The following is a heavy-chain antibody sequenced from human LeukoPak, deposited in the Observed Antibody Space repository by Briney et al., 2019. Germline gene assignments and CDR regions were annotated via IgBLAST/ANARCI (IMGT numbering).Heavy chain of an antibody. D-gene: IGHD4-11*01. V-gene: IGHV1-46*01. J-gene: IGHJ4*02. CDR3: ARFMTTVTAFDY. CDR2: INPSSGST. CDR1: GGTFSSYA. Sequence: ASVKVSCKASGGTFSSYAISWVRQAPGQGLEWMGVINPSSGSTSYPQKFQGRVTMTRDMSTSTVYMELSSLRSEDTAVYYCARFMTTVTAFDYWGQGTLVTVSS.